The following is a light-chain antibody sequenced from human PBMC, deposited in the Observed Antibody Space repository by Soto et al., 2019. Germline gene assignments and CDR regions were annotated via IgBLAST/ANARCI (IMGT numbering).Light chain of an antibody. CDR2: DAS. J-gene: IGKJ4*01. V-gene: IGKV3-20*01. Sequence: EIVLTQSRRTLSLSPGERATLSCRASQSVSSSYLAWYQQKPGQAPRLLIYDASSRATGIPDRFSGSGSGTDFTLTISRLEPEDFAVYHCQQYGSSTPTFGGGTKVEIK. CDR1: QSVSSSY. CDR3: QQYGSSTPT.